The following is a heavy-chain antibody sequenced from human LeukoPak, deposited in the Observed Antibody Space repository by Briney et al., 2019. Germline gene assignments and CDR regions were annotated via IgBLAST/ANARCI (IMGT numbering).Heavy chain of an antibody. Sequence: GGSLRLSCAASGFTFSSYWMSWVRQAPGKGLEWVANIRQDANEKNYVDSVKGRFTISRDNAKNSLYLQMNSLRAEDTAVYYGARAMATTSYWGQGTLVTVSS. CDR2: IRQDANEK. CDR1: GFTFSSYW. V-gene: IGHV3-7*01. J-gene: IGHJ4*02. CDR3: ARAMATTSY. D-gene: IGHD5-24*01.